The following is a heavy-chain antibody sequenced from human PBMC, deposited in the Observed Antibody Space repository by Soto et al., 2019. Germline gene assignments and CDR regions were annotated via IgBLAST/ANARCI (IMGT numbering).Heavy chain of an antibody. CDR3: ANLPLLGELPSYDY. CDR2: ISGSGGST. D-gene: IGHD3-16*01. V-gene: IGHV3-23*01. J-gene: IGHJ4*02. CDR1: GFTFSSYA. Sequence: GGSLRLSCAASGFTFSSYAMSWVRQAPGKGLEWVSAISGSGGSTYYADSVKGRFTISRDNSKNTLYLQMNSLRAEDTAVYYCANLPLLGELPSYDYWGQGTLVTVSS.